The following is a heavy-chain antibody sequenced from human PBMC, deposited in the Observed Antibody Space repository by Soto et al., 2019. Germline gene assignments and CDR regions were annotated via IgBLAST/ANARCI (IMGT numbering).Heavy chain of an antibody. CDR3: ARSIVVVTALDY. Sequence: QVQLVQSGAEEKKPGASVKVSCNASGYTFTSYAMHWLRQAPGQRLEWMGWINAGNGNTKYSQKFQGRVTITRDTSASTAYMELSSLRSEDTAVYYCARSIVVVTALDYWGQGTLVTVSS. V-gene: IGHV1-3*05. CDR1: GYTFTSYA. CDR2: INAGNGNT. D-gene: IGHD2-21*02. J-gene: IGHJ4*02.